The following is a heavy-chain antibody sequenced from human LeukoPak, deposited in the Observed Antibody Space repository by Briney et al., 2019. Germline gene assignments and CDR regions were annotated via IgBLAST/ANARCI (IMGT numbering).Heavy chain of an antibody. D-gene: IGHD6-13*01. J-gene: IGHJ6*02. CDR1: GFTFSSYG. CDR2: IRYDGSNK. Sequence: PGGSLRLSCAASGFTFSSYGMHWVRQAPGKGLEWVAFIRYDGSNKYYADSVKGRFTISRDNSKNTLYLQMNSLRAEDTAVYYCARVSSIAAEDYYYGMDVWGQGTTVTVSS. V-gene: IGHV3-30*02. CDR3: ARVSSIAAEDYYYGMDV.